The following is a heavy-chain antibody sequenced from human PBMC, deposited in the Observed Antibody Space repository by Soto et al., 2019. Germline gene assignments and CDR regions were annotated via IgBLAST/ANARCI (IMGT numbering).Heavy chain of an antibody. D-gene: IGHD3-16*01. CDR3: TKARLWGGDGYNSYYYNAMDV. V-gene: IGHV3-9*01. CDR2: ISWNSGRI. J-gene: IGHJ6*02. Sequence: GGSLRLSCAASGFTFSNAWMNWVRQVPGKGLEWVSGISWNSGRIGYADSVKGRFTISRDNAKNSLYLQMNSLRPEDTALYYCTKARLWGGDGYNSYYYNAMDVWGQGTTVTVSS. CDR1: GFTFSNAW.